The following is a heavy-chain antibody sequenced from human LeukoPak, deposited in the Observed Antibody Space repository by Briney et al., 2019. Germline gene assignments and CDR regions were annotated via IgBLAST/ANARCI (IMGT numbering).Heavy chain of an antibody. CDR2: ISSSSSTI. CDR1: GFTFSSYS. V-gene: IGHV3-48*01. J-gene: IGHJ4*02. D-gene: IGHD3-10*01. CDR3: AKDGSITMVRGATLDY. Sequence: GGSLRLSCAASGFTFSSYSMNWVRQAPGKGLEWVSYISSSSSTIYYADSVKGRFTISRDNSKNTLYLQMNSLRAEDTAVYYCAKDGSITMVRGATLDYWGQGTLVTVSS.